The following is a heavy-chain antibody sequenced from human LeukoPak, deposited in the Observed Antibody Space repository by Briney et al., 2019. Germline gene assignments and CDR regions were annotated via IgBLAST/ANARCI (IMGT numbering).Heavy chain of an antibody. J-gene: IGHJ4*02. D-gene: IGHD3-10*01. CDR2: IWYDGSNK. CDR3: ARDNRGLGSGSSRGYFDY. V-gene: IGHV3-33*01. Sequence: GGSLRLSCAASGFTFSSYGMHRVRPAPGKGLEWVAVIWYDGSNKYYADSVKGRFTISGDNSKNTLYLQMNSLRAEDTAVYYCARDNRGLGSGSSRGYFDYWGQGTLVTVSS. CDR1: GFTFSSYG.